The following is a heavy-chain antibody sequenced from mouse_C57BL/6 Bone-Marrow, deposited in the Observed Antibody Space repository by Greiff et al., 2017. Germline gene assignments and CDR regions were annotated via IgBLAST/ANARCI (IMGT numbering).Heavy chain of an antibody. J-gene: IGHJ1*03. Sequence: EVQGVESGGGLVQPGGSLKLSCAASGFNFSDYYMYWVRQTPEKRLEWVAYISNGGASTYYPATVKGRFTISRDNAKNTLYLQMSRLKSEDTAMYYCARHDYYGSSYWYFDVWGTGTTVTVSS. V-gene: IGHV5-12*01. D-gene: IGHD1-1*01. CDR3: ARHDYYGSSYWYFDV. CDR1: GFNFSDYY. CDR2: ISNGGAST.